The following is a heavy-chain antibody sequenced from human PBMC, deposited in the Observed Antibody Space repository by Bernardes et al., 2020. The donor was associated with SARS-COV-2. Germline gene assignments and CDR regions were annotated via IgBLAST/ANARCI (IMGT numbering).Heavy chain of an antibody. CDR3: ARQSDIGPMLFDL. V-gene: IGHV4-39*01. Sequence: SETLSLTCTVSGGSISSSGYYWGWIRQPPGKGLEWIGSIYYSGSTYYNPSLKSRVTISIDTSENQFSLKLSSVTAADTAVYYCARQSDIGPMLFDLWGRGTLVTVSS. CDR2: IYYSGST. J-gene: IGHJ2*01. CDR1: GGSISSSGYY. D-gene: IGHD2-2*01.